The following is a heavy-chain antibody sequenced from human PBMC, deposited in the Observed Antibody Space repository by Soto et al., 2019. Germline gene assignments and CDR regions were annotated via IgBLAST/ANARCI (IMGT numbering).Heavy chain of an antibody. J-gene: IGHJ4*02. CDR2: LSTSSGST. CDR3: ASPGLSTRYFDS. CDR1: GFTFSSYA. V-gene: IGHV3-23*01. D-gene: IGHD3-10*01. Sequence: EVRLLESGGGLVQPGGSLRLSCAASGFTFSSYAMRWVRQAPGKGLEWVSSLSTSSGSTYYADSVKGRFTISRDNSKNTLYLQMHSLRVEDTAVYYCASPGLSTRYFDSWGQGTLVIVSS.